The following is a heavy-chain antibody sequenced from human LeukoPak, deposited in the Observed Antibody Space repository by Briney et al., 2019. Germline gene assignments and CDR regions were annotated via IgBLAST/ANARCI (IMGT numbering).Heavy chain of an antibody. CDR1: GGSISRYY. Sequence: SETLSLTCTVSGGSISRYYWSWIRQPPGKGLEWIGYIYYSGSTNYNPSLKSRVTISVDTSKNQFSLNLSPVTAADTAVYYCARYSSYGSLYYYMDVWGRGTTVTVSS. V-gene: IGHV4-59*01. CDR3: ARYSSYGSLYYYMDV. CDR2: IYYSGST. J-gene: IGHJ6*03. D-gene: IGHD5-18*01.